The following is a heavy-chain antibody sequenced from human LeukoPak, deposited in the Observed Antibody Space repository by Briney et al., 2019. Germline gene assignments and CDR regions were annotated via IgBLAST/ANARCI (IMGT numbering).Heavy chain of an antibody. CDR1: GGSISSSSYY. J-gene: IGHJ4*02. D-gene: IGHD6-13*01. V-gene: IGHV4-39*01. CDR2: IYYSGST. Sequence: PSETLSLTCTVSGGSISSSSYYWGWIRQPPGKGLEWIGSIYYSGSTYYNPSLKSRVTISVDTSKNQFSLKLNSVTAADTAVYYCARHIKYSSSWWVDYWGQGTLVTVSS. CDR3: ARHIKYSSSWWVDY.